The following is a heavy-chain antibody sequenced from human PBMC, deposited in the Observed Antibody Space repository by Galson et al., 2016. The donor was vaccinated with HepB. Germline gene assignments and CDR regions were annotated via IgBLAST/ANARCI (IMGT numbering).Heavy chain of an antibody. CDR1: ELTFSSYA. J-gene: IGHJ4*02. Sequence: SLRLSCAASELTFSSYAMSWVRQAPGKGLEWVANINQDASEKYYENSVRGRFTISRDNARNSVFLQMNSLRADDTAVYYCTRVAGAINFWGQGILVTVSS. D-gene: IGHD1-26*01. CDR2: INQDASEK. CDR3: TRVAGAINF. V-gene: IGHV3-7*01.